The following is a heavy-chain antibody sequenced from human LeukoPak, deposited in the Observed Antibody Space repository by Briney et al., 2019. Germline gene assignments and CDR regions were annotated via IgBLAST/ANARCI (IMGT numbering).Heavy chain of an antibody. V-gene: IGHV3-30*18. CDR2: ISYDGSNK. D-gene: IGHD1-1*01. Sequence: GRSLRVSCAASGFTFSSYGMHWVRQAPGKGLEWVAVISYDGSNKFYADSVKGRFTISRDNSKNTLYLQMTSLRAEDTAVYYCAKGITVQFNWFDPWGQGTLVTVSS. CDR3: AKGITVQFNWFDP. CDR1: GFTFSSYG. J-gene: IGHJ5*02.